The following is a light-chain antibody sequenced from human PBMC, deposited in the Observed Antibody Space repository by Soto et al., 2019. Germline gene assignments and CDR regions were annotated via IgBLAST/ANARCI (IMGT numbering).Light chain of an antibody. CDR2: GAS. CDR1: QSVSGSY. V-gene: IGKV3-20*01. J-gene: IGKJ1*01. Sequence: EIVLTQSPGTLSLSPGERATLSCRASQSVSGSYLAWYRHKPGQAPRLLFYGASNRATGIPDRFSGSGSGTDFTLTISRLEPEDFAVYYCHQYVSSPRTFGQGTKVEIK. CDR3: HQYVSSPRT.